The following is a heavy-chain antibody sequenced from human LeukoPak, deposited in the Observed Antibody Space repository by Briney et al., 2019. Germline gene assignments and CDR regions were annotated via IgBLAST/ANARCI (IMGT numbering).Heavy chain of an antibody. CDR2: IVNSGGST. J-gene: IGHJ4*02. Sequence: PGGSLRLSCVASGFTFSNYAMSWVRQAPGKGLEWVSGIVNSGGSTYYADSVRGRLTISRDNSKKTVYLQMSSLRGDDTAIYYCAKDRAGYSYGMFDSWGQRTLVTVSS. CDR3: AKDRAGYSYGMFDS. CDR1: GFTFSNYA. V-gene: IGHV3-23*01. D-gene: IGHD5-18*01.